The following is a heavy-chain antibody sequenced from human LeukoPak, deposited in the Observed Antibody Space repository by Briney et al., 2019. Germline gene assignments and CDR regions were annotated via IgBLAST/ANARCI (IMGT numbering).Heavy chain of an antibody. CDR1: GFTFDDYT. Sequence: PGGSLRLSCAASGFTFDDYTMHWVRQAPGKGLEWVSLISWDGGSTYYADSVKGRFTISRDNSKNSLYLQMNSLRTEDTALYYCAKGQEQLGWYYYGMDVWGQGTTVTVSS. D-gene: IGHD6-6*01. V-gene: IGHV3-43*01. CDR2: ISWDGGST. J-gene: IGHJ6*02. CDR3: AKGQEQLGWYYYGMDV.